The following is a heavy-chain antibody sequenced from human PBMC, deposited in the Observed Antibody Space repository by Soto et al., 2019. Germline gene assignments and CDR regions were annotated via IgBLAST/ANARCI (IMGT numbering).Heavy chain of an antibody. J-gene: IGHJ4*02. V-gene: IGHV1-18*01. CDR3: ARDRFIQGCRSITCYVLDY. D-gene: IGHD2-2*01. Sequence: QVQLVQSGAAVKKPGASVKVSCKASGYTFTSFGVYWVRQAPGQGLERMVWISAYNGNTNYAQRLQGRVTMTTHTSTSTDYMELTSLRSDDTAVYYCARDRFIQGCRSITCYVLDYWGQGTLVTVSS. CDR2: ISAYNGNT. CDR1: GYTFTSFG.